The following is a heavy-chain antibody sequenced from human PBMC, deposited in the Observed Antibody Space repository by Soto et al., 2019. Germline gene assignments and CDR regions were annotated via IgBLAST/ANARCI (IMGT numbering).Heavy chain of an antibody. Sequence: ASETLSLTCAVYGGSFSGYYWSWIRQPPGKGLEWIGEINHSGRTNYNPSLKSRVTISVDTSKNQFSLKLSSVTAADTAVYYCARGRNRLGYCSSTSCYRDNWFDPWGQGTLVTVSS. V-gene: IGHV4-34*01. CDR3: ARGRNRLGYCSSTSCYRDNWFDP. CDR2: INHSGRT. D-gene: IGHD2-2*02. J-gene: IGHJ5*02. CDR1: GGSFSGYY.